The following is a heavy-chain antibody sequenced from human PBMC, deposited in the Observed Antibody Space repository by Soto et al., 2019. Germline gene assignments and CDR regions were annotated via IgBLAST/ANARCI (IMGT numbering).Heavy chain of an antibody. CDR2: ISSSSSTI. CDR3: ARDWGYDLFVGPGDQVSSGWYDGY. D-gene: IGHD6-19*01. Sequence: PGGSLRLSCAASGFTFSSYSMNWVRQAPGKGLEWVSYISSSSSTIYYADSVKGRFTISRDNAKNSLYLQMNSLRAEDTAVYYCARDWGYDLFVGPGDQVSSGWYDGYWGQGTLVTVSS. J-gene: IGHJ4*02. V-gene: IGHV3-48*01. CDR1: GFTFSSYS.